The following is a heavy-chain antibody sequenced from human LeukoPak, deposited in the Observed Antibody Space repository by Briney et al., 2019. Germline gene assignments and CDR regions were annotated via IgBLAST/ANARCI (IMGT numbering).Heavy chain of an antibody. Sequence: GESPKISCKTSGYTFTSYWIAWVRQMPGKGLEWMGIIYPRDSDTRYSPSFRGQVTISADKSISTAYLQWNSLKASDTAMYYCAKLSEVAPFENWGQGTLVTV. CDR3: AKLSEVAPFEN. V-gene: IGHV5-51*01. J-gene: IGHJ4*02. D-gene: IGHD2-15*01. CDR1: GYTFTSYW. CDR2: IYPRDSDT.